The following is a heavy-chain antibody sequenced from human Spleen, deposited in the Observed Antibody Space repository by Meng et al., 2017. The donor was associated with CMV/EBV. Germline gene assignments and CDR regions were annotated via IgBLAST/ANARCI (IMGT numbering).Heavy chain of an antibody. J-gene: IGHJ4*02. CDR3: ARDTGIDY. D-gene: IGHD3-10*01. CDR2: IKQDGSET. V-gene: IGHV3-7*01. Sequence: GGSLRLSCAVSGFTFSSYWMSWVRQAPGKGLEWVANIKQDGSETYYVDSVKGRFTISRDNAKNSLYLQMNSLRAEDTAVYYCARDTGIDYWGQETLVTVSS. CDR1: GFTFSSYW.